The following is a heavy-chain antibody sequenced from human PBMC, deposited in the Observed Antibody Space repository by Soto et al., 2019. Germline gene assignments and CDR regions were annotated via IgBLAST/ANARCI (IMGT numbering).Heavy chain of an antibody. Sequence: SETLSLTCIVSAGSISNYYWSWIRQPAGKGLEWIGRIDFSGITNYNPSLKSRVTMSIDTSKKQFSLNLSSVTAADTAVYYCARDTSPGLHDILTGYYWFDPWGQGTLVTVSS. V-gene: IGHV4-4*07. CDR2: IDFSGIT. CDR1: AGSISNYY. D-gene: IGHD3-9*01. CDR3: ARDTSPGLHDILTGYYWFDP. J-gene: IGHJ5*02.